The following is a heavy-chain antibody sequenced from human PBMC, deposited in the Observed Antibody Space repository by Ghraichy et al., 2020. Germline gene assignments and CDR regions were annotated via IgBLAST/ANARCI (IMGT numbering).Heavy chain of an antibody. CDR3: ASFLGSSSWYIPAMAPQEYYYMDV. CDR1: GGSISSYY. J-gene: IGHJ6*03. CDR2: IYYSGST. D-gene: IGHD6-13*01. Sequence: ESLNISCTVSGGSISSYYWSWIRQPPGKGLEWIGYIYYSGSTNYNPSLKSRVTISVDTSKNQFSLKLSSVTAADTAVYYCASFLGSSSWYIPAMAPQEYYYMDVWGKGTTVTVSS. V-gene: IGHV4-59*08.